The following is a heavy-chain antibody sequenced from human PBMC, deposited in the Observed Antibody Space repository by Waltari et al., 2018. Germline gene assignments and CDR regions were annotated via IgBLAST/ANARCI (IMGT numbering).Heavy chain of an antibody. J-gene: IGHJ4*02. D-gene: IGHD1-20*01. V-gene: IGHV3-7*01. Sequence: EVQLVASGGGLVQPGGSLRLSCAASGFMFSNNWMSWVRQAPGRGRGGVSKINQDGGEVDYVDSVKGRFTIYRDNAKNSLYLQMNSLRAEDTAVYYCARDPHDNWNDLDYWGQGTLVTVSS. CDR3: ARDPHDNWNDLDY. CDR1: GFMFSNNW. CDR2: INQDGGEV.